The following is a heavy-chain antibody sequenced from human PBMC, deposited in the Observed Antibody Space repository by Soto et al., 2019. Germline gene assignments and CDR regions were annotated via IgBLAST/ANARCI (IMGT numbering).Heavy chain of an antibody. D-gene: IGHD2-15*01. J-gene: IGHJ6*02. CDR1: GYSFSNQW. CDR2: IYPGDSDT. CDR3: ARRMQAGFYYGMDV. Sequence: PGESLKISCKGSGYSFSNQWIGWVRQTPGKGLERMGIIYPGDSDTRYSPSFQGQVTISADKSINTAYLQWSSLKASDTAIYYCARRMQAGFYYGMDVWGQGTAVTVSS. V-gene: IGHV5-51*01.